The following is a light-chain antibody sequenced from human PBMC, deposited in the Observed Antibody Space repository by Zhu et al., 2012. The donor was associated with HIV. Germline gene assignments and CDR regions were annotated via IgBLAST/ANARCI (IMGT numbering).Light chain of an antibody. CDR3: QQFGSSPPT. Sequence: EIVLTQSPGTLFLSPGERATLSCRTSQVVNSNNLAWYQQKPGQAPRPVIYGASTRAAGIPDRFSASGSGTDFTLTISRLEPEDFAVYSCQQFGSSPPTFGQGPRW. V-gene: IGKV3-20*01. J-gene: IGKJ1*01. CDR1: QVVNSNN. CDR2: GAS.